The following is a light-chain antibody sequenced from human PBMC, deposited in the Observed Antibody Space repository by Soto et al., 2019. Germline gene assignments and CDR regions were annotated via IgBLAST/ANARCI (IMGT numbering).Light chain of an antibody. CDR2: DAS. CDR3: QQRSNWPLT. V-gene: IGKV3-11*01. J-gene: IGKJ4*01. Sequence: EIVLTPSPATLSLSPGERATLSCRASQSVSSYLAWYQQKPGQAPRLLIYDASNRATGIPARFSGSGSGTDFTLTISSLEPEDFAVYYWQQRSNWPLTFGGGTKVDIK. CDR1: QSVSSY.